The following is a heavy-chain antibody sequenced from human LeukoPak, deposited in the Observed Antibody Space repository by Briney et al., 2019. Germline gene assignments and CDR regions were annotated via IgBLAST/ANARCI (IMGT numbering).Heavy chain of an antibody. D-gene: IGHD1-26*01. V-gene: IGHV4-39*01. CDR3: ARRGREPYYFDY. CDR2: IYYSGST. Sequence: SETLSLTCTVSGGSISSSSYYWGWIRQPPGKGLEWIGSIYYSGSTYYNPSLKSRVTISVDTSKNQFSLKLSSVTAADTAVYYCARRGREPYYFDYWGQGTLVTVSS. J-gene: IGHJ4*02. CDR1: GGSISSSSYY.